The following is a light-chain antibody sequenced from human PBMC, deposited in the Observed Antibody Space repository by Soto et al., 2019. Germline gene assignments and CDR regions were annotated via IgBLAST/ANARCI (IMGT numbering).Light chain of an antibody. V-gene: IGKV1-39*01. J-gene: IGKJ2*01. Sequence: DIQMTQSPSSLSASVGDRVTITCRASQSITNYLNWYQQKPGKAPKVLIYAASSLQSGVSSRFSGSGSGTDFTLTFSSLQPEDFATYYCQQSHSTPYTFGQGTKLEIK. CDR1: QSITNY. CDR2: AAS. CDR3: QQSHSTPYT.